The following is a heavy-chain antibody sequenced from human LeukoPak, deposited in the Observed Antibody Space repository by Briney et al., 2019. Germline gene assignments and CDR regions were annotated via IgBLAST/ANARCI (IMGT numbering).Heavy chain of an antibody. CDR1: EFTFSSYN. V-gene: IGHV3-21*01. CDR3: ARDLLGYNYHYMDV. CDR2: ISSSTSYI. D-gene: IGHD3-16*02. J-gene: IGHJ6*03. Sequence: GALRLSCAASEFTFSSYNMNWVRQAPGKGLEWVSSISSSTSYIYCADSVKGRFTISRDNAKNSLFLEMNSVRAEDTAVYYCARDLLGYNYHYMDVWGKGTTVTVSS.